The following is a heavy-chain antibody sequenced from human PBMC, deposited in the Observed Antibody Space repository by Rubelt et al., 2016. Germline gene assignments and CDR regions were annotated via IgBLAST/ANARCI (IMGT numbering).Heavy chain of an antibody. Sequence: VQLVESGGGLIQPGGSLRLSCAASGFTVSSNYMSWVRQAPGKGLAWVAVISYAGSNKYYADSVKGRFTISRDNSKNTLYLQMNSLRAEDTAVYYCARDLSSGWYFGWFDPWGQGTLVTVSS. CDR3: ARDLSSGWYFGWFDP. CDR2: ISYAGSNK. CDR1: GFTVSSNY. J-gene: IGHJ5*02. D-gene: IGHD6-19*01. V-gene: IGHV3-30*03.